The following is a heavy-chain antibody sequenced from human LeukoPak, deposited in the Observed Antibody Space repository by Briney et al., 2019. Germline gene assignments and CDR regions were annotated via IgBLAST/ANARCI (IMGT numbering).Heavy chain of an antibody. CDR3: ARDDSSGWVGVGYFDY. CDR1: GYSISSGYY. D-gene: IGHD6-19*01. CDR2: IHHSGST. V-gene: IGHV4-38-2*02. Sequence: SETLSLTCAVSGYSISSGYYWGWIRQPPGKGLEWVGSIHHSGSTYYNPSLKSRVTISVDTSKNQFSLKLSSMTAADTAVYYCARDDSSGWVGVGYFDYWGQGTLVTVSS. J-gene: IGHJ4*02.